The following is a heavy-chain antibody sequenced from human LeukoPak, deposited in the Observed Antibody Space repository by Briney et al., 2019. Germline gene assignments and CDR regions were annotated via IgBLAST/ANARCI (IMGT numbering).Heavy chain of an antibody. V-gene: IGHV3-53*04. CDR1: GFTFSNYA. CDR3: ARVVRPDDAFDI. J-gene: IGHJ3*02. Sequence: GGSLRLSCTASGFTFSNYAMSWVRQAPGKGPEWVSVIYSGGSTYYADSVKGRFTISRHNSKNTLYLQMNSLRAEDTAVYYCARVVRPDDAFDIWGQGTMVTVSS. CDR2: IYSGGST.